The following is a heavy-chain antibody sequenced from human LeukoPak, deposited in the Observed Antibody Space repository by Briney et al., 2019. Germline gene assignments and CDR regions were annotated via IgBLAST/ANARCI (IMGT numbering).Heavy chain of an antibody. Sequence: PGESLKISCKGSGYSFTSYWIGWVRQMPGKGLEWMGIIYPGDSDTRYSPSFQGQVTISADKSICTAYLQWSSLKASDTAMYYCARTYCSGGSCYSGIDYWGQGTLVTVSS. CDR1: GYSFTSYW. CDR2: IYPGDSDT. CDR3: ARTYCSGGSCYSGIDY. J-gene: IGHJ4*02. V-gene: IGHV5-51*01. D-gene: IGHD2-15*01.